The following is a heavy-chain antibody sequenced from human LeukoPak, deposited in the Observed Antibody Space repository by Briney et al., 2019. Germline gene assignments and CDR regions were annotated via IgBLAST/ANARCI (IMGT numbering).Heavy chain of an antibody. CDR1: GGSISSSSYY. D-gene: IGHD2-15*01. J-gene: IGHJ4*02. V-gene: IGHV4-39*01. CDR3: ARMLQAHVVVVAATTNYFDY. CDR2: IYYSGST. Sequence: SETLSLTCTVSGGSISSSSYYWGWIRQPPGKGLEWIGSIYYSGSTYYNPSLKSRVTISVDTSKNQFSLKLSSVTAADTAVYYCARMLQAHVVVVAATTNYFDYWGQGTLVTVSS.